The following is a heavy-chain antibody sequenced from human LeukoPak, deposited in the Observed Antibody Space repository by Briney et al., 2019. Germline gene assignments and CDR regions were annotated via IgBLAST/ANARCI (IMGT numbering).Heavy chain of an antibody. CDR1: GGSFSGYY. Sequence: TETLSLTCAVYGGSFSGYYWSWIRQPPGKGLEWIGEINHSGSTNYNPSLKSRVTISVDTSKNQFSLKLSSVTAADTAVYYCATRGSCSGGSCYIAYYGMDVWGQGTTVTVSS. CDR3: ATRGSCSGGSCYIAYYGMDV. CDR2: INHSGST. D-gene: IGHD2-15*01. V-gene: IGHV4-34*01. J-gene: IGHJ6*02.